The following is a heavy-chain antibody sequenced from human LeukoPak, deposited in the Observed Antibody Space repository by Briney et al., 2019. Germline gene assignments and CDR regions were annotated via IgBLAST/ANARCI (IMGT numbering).Heavy chain of an antibody. J-gene: IGHJ4*02. CDR1: GFTFSSYE. V-gene: IGHV3-48*03. Sequence: GGSLRLSCAASGFTFSSYEMNWVRQAPGKGLEWVSYISSSGSTIYYADSVKSRFTISRDNAKNSLYLQMNSLRAEDTAVYYCARGSVDTAMAGDYWGQGTLVTVSS. CDR3: ARGSVDTAMAGDY. CDR2: ISSSGSTI. D-gene: IGHD5-18*01.